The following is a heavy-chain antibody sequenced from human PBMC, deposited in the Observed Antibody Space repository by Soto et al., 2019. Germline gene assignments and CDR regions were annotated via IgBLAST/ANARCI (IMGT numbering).Heavy chain of an antibody. CDR3: AGYNWNYYFDP. V-gene: IGHV4-61*01. J-gene: IGHJ5*02. CDR2: IYHSGST. Sequence: KPSETLSLTCTVSGGSVRDGSYYWAWLRQPPGKGLEWIGHIYHSGSTIYNPSLKSRVTISIDTSQSQFSLNLNSMTAADTAVYYCAGYNWNYYFDPWGQGTLVTVSS. CDR1: GGSVRDGSYY. D-gene: IGHD1-7*01.